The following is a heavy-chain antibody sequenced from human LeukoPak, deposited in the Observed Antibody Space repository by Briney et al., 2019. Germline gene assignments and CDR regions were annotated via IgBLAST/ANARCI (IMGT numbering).Heavy chain of an antibody. CDR1: GGAIRSSSYY. CDR3: PRLYAGNRPPDY. CDR2: IYYSGST. V-gene: IGHV4-39*01. J-gene: IGHJ4*02. D-gene: IGHD4-23*01. Sequence: SETLSLTCTVSGGAIRSSSYYWGWIRQPPGRGLEWIGSIYYSGSTYYNPSLKSRVTMSVDTSKSQVSLKLSSVTAADTAVYYCPRLYAGNRPPDYWGQGTLVTVSS.